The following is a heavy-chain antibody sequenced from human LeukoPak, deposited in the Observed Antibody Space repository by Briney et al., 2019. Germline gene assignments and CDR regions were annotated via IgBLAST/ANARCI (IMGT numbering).Heavy chain of an antibody. J-gene: IGHJ4*02. V-gene: IGHV3-66*01. CDR2: IYSGGTT. D-gene: IGHD4-17*01. CDR1: GLTVSSTY. CDR3: ARKVTTGY. Sequence: GGSLRLSCVISGLTVSSTYMSWVRQAPGKGLEWVAVIYSGGTTNYADSVKGRFIVYRDSSKNTLYLQMNSLRAEDTAVYYCARKVTTGYWGQGTLVTVSS.